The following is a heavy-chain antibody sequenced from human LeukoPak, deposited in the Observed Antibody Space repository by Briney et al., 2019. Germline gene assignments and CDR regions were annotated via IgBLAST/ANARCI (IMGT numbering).Heavy chain of an antibody. CDR3: ARGGYPYLSTWYSDY. D-gene: IGHD2-15*01. Sequence: ASVKVSCKASGYTFTSRSINWVRQAPGQGLEWMGWINTNTGNPTYAQGFTGRFVFSLDTSVSTAYLQISSLKAEDTAMYYCARGGYPYLSTWYSDYWGQGTLVTVSS. J-gene: IGHJ4*02. CDR2: INTNTGNP. CDR1: GYTFTSRS. V-gene: IGHV7-4-1*02.